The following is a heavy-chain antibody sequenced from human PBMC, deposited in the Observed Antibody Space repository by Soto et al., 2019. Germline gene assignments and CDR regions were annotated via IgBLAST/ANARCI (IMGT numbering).Heavy chain of an antibody. J-gene: IGHJ6*02. CDR3: ASDRSSGWDQGYGMDV. V-gene: IGHV4-59*01. CDR2: IYYSGST. CDR1: GGSISTYY. Sequence: PSETLSLTCTVSGGSISTYYWSWIRQPPGKGLEWIGYIYYSGSTSYNPSLKSRVTISVDTSKNQFSLKLRSVTAADTAVYYCASDRSSGWDQGYGMDVWGQRTTVTVS. D-gene: IGHD6-19*01.